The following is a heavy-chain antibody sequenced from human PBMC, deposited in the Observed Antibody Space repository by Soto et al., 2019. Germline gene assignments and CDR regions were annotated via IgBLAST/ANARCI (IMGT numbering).Heavy chain of an antibody. J-gene: IGHJ4*02. Sequence: GGSLRLSCAASGFTFSSYAMHWVRQAPGKGLEWVAVISYDGSNKYYADSVKGRFTISRDNSKNTLYLQMNSLRAEDTAVYYCARDEIAARPGKGLPDYWGQGTLVTVSS. D-gene: IGHD6-6*01. CDR2: ISYDGSNK. CDR3: ARDEIAARPGKGLPDY. CDR1: GFTFSSYA. V-gene: IGHV3-30-3*01.